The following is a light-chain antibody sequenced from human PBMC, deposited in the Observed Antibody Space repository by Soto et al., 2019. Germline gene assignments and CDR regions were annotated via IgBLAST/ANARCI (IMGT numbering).Light chain of an antibody. Sequence: EKVMTQSPATLSVSPGERATLSCRASQSVGSNLAWYQQKPGQALRLLIYDASTRATGIPARFSGSGSGTEFTLIISSLQSEDFAVYYCQQYNEWPLTFGGGTKVDIK. J-gene: IGKJ4*01. CDR3: QQYNEWPLT. CDR2: DAS. V-gene: IGKV3-15*01. CDR1: QSVGSN.